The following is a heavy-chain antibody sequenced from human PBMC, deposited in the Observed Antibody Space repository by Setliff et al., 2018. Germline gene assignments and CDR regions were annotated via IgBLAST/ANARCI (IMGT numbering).Heavy chain of an antibody. J-gene: IGHJ6*02. CDR2: LYTDGTT. CDR3: AKEHVVISFVNNGHHHYGMDV. Sequence: PSETLSLTCTVSGAYLRSGSAYWGWLRQSAGKGLEWLGRLYTDGTTNYSPSVKSRVTISSDTSKNVFSLRMSSVTAADTAVYFCAKEHVVISFVNNGHHHYGMDVWGPGTTVTVSS. CDR1: GAYLRSGSAY. V-gene: IGHV4-61*02. D-gene: IGHD2-21*01.